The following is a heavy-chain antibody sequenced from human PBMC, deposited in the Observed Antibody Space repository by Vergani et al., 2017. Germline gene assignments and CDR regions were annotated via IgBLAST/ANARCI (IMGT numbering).Heavy chain of an antibody. CDR3: AIMTYYYGSGSPNTLDY. CDR1: GFPFDDYA. J-gene: IGHJ4*02. D-gene: IGHD3-10*01. CDR2: IGWNSGSI. Sequence: EVQLVESGGGLVQPGRSLRLSCAASGFPFDDYALHWVRQAPGKGLEWVSGIGWNSGSIGYADSVKGRFTISRDKCKNSLYLQMNSLRAEDTAVYYCAIMTYYYGSGSPNTLDYWGQGTLVTVSS. V-gene: IGHV3-9*01.